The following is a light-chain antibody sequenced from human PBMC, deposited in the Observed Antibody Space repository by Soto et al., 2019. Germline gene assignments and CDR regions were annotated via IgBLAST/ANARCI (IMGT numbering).Light chain of an antibody. CDR3: QQYNSYST. CDR2: DAS. CDR1: QSISSW. J-gene: IGKJ1*01. V-gene: IGKV1-5*01. Sequence: DIQMTQSPSTLSASVGDRVTITCRATQSISSWLAWYQQKPGNAPKLLIYDASSLESGVPSRFSGSGSGTEFALTISSLQPDDFAAYYFQQYNSYSTFGQGPKVEIK.